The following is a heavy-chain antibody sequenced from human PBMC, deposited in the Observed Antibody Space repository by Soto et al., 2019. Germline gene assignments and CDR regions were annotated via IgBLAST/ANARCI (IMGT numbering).Heavy chain of an antibody. V-gene: IGHV1-18*01. J-gene: IGHJ6*02. Sequence: PSVKVSCETSGYTFTSYGISWVRQTPGQGLEWMGWINACNGNTKYSQKFQGRVTITRDTSASTAYMELSSLRSEDTAVYYCARVNSDYYYGMDVWGQGTTVTVSS. CDR3: ARVNSDYYYGMDV. CDR2: INACNGNT. D-gene: IGHD1-7*01. CDR1: GYTFTSYG.